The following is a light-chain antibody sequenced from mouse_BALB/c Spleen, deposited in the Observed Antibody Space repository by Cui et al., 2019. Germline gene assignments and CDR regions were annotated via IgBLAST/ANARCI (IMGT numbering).Light chain of an antibody. CDR3: HQYHRSPRT. J-gene: IGKJ1*01. V-gene: IGKV4-74*01. CDR1: ASVSSSY. Sequence: QLVLTQSPPILSATLGQRVTMTCTASASVSSSYLHWYQQKPGSSPKLWIYSTSNLASGVPARFSGSGSGTSYSLTISSMEAEDAATYYCHQYHRSPRTFGGGTKLEIK. CDR2: STS.